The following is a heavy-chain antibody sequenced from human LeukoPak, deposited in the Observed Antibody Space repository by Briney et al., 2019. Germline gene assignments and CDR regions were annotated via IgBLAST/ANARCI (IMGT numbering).Heavy chain of an antibody. CDR1: EFTFSSYN. J-gene: IGHJ3*02. Sequence: GGSLRLSCAASEFTFSSYNMNWVRQAPGKGLEWVSSISSSSDYIYYADSVKGRFTISRDNAKNSLYLQMKSLRAEDTAVYYCARVGVVVYAFDIWGQGTMVTVSS. CDR3: ARVGVVVYAFDI. D-gene: IGHD2-15*01. V-gene: IGHV3-21*01. CDR2: ISSSSDYI.